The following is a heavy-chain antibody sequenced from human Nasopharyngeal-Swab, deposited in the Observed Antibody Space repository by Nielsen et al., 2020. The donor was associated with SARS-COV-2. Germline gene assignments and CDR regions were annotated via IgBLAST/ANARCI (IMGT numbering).Heavy chain of an antibody. CDR3: ARDWSIAVAGYYYYYGMDV. Sequence: ASVKVSCRASGYTFTSYDINWVRQATGQGLEWMGWMNPNSGNTGYAQKFQGRVTMTRNTPISTAYMELSSLRSEDTAVYYCARDWSIAVAGYYYYYGMDVWGQGTTVTVSS. V-gene: IGHV1-8*01. CDR2: MNPNSGNT. J-gene: IGHJ6*02. D-gene: IGHD6-19*01. CDR1: GYTFTSYD.